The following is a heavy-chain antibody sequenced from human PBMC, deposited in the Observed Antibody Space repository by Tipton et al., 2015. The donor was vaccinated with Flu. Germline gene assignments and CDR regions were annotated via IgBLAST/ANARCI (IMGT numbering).Heavy chain of an antibody. Sequence: GEALGTHYWTWFRQPAGERLEWIGRIFATGTAIYNPSLRSRVTMSVDTSKNQFSLNLTSVTAADTAVYYCAREKDSSGSEYFQHWGQGTLVTVSS. CDR1: GEALGTHY. CDR3: AREKDSSGSEYFQH. J-gene: IGHJ1*01. V-gene: IGHV4-4*07. CDR2: IFATGTA. D-gene: IGHD6-19*01.